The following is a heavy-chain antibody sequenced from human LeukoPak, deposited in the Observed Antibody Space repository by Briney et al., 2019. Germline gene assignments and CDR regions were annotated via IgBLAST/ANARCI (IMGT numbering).Heavy chain of an antibody. CDR1: GFTFSSYI. V-gene: IGHV3-21*01. D-gene: IGHD3-10*02. CDR3: AELGITMIGGV. J-gene: IGHJ6*04. CDR2: ISSSSSYI. Sequence: PGGSLRLSCAASGFTFSSYIINWVRQAPGKGLEWVSSISSSSSYIYYADPVKGRFTISRDNAKNSLYLQMNSLRAEDTAVYYCAELGITMIGGVWGKGTTVTISS.